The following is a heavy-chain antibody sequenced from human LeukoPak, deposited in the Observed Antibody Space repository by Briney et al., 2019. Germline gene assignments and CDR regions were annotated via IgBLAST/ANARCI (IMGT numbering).Heavy chain of an antibody. V-gene: IGHV1-3*01. CDR1: GYTFTSYA. CDR3: ASMEAYDFWSGYSPRGYYYGMDV. J-gene: IGHJ6*02. D-gene: IGHD3-3*01. CDR2: INAGNGNT. Sequence: ASVKVSCKASGYTFTSYAMHWVRQAPGQRLEWMGWINAGNGNTKYSQKFQGRVTITRDTSASTAYMELSSLRSEDTAVYYCASMEAYDFWSGYSPRGYYYGMDVWGQGTTVTVSS.